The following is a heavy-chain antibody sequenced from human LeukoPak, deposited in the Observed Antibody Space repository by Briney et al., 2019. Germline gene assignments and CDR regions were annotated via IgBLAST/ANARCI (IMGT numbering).Heavy chain of an antibody. CDR1: AFIFSDSI. D-gene: IGHD5-24*01. V-gene: IGHV3-30*04. J-gene: IGHJ6*03. Sequence: GGSLRLSRAASAFIFSDSIIHWVRRAPGKGLEWVAVIEHDGRHMYYADSVKGLFTVSRDNSQNTVYLQMNSLRVDDTALYFCAREKSRDGHNQGLYYFHVVVWGTGTGVTVSS. CDR3: AREKSRDGHNQGLYYFHVVV. CDR2: IEHDGRHM.